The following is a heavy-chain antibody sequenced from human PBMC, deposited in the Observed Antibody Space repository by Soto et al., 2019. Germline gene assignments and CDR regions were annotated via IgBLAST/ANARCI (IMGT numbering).Heavy chain of an antibody. CDR3: ASELTMVRGVIPKPSYYYAMDV. Sequence: SETLSLTCAVSGYSISSGYYWGWIRQPPGKGLEWIGSIYHSGSTYYNPSLKSRVTISVDTSKNQFSLKLSSVTAADTAVYYCASELTMVRGVIPKPSYYYAMDVWGQGTTVTVSS. CDR2: IYHSGST. J-gene: IGHJ6*02. CDR1: GYSISSGYY. D-gene: IGHD3-10*01. V-gene: IGHV4-38-2*01.